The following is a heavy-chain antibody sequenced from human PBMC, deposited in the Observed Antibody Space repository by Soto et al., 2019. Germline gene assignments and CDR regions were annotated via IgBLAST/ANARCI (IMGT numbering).Heavy chain of an antibody. Sequence: PGGSLRLSCAASGFTFSSYDMHWVRQATGKGLEWVSAIGTAGDTYYPGSVKGRFTISRENAKNSLYLQMNSLRAGDTAVYYCARDKMGDVGYCTNGVCPHTNYYYYYYMDVRGKGTTVTVSS. V-gene: IGHV3-13*01. CDR2: IGTAGDT. D-gene: IGHD2-8*01. J-gene: IGHJ6*03. CDR1: GFTFSSYD. CDR3: ARDKMGDVGYCTNGVCPHTNYYYYYYMDV.